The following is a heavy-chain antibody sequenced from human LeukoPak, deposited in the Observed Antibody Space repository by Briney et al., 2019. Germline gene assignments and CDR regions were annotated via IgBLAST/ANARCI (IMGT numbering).Heavy chain of an antibody. CDR1: GGSISSGDYY. Sequence: SQTLSLTCTVSGGSISSGDYYWSWIRQPPGKGLEWIGYIYYSGSTYYNPSLKSRVTIPVDTSKNQFSLKLSSVTAADTAVYYCARATLSYYYDSSGYYYDYWGQGTLVTVSS. CDR3: ARATLSYYYDSSGYYYDY. CDR2: IYYSGST. D-gene: IGHD3-22*01. V-gene: IGHV4-30-4*01. J-gene: IGHJ4*02.